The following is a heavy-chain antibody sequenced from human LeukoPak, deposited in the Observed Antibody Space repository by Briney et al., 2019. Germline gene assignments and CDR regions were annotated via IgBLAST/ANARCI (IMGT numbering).Heavy chain of an antibody. J-gene: IGHJ4*02. CDR1: GYTFTGYY. V-gene: IGHV1-2*02. D-gene: IGHD5-18*01. CDR2: INPNSGGT. CDR3: ASSRAYSYGTLGY. Sequence: ASVKVSCKASGYTFTGYYMHWVRQAPGQGLEWMGWINPNSGGTNYAQKFQGRVTMTRDTSISTAYMELSRLRSGDTAVYYCASSRAYSYGTLGYWGQGTLVTVS.